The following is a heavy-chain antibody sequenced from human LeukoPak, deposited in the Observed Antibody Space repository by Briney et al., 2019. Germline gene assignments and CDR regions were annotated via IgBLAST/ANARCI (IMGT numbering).Heavy chain of an antibody. CDR3: ARANGSHRDAFDI. D-gene: IGHD1-26*01. V-gene: IGHV4-61*02. J-gene: IGHJ3*02. CDR1: GGSISSGSYY. Sequence: TLSLTCTVSGGSISSGSYYWSWIRQPAGKGLEWIGRIYTSGSTNYNPSLKSRVTISVDTSKNQFSLKLSSVTAADTAVYYCARANGSHRDAFDIWGQGTMVTVSS. CDR2: IYTSGST.